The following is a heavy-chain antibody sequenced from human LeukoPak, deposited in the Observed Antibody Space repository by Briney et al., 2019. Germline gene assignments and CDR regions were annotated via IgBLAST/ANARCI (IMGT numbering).Heavy chain of an antibody. J-gene: IGHJ4*02. CDR2: ISTYSGNT. D-gene: IGHD2-21*02. Sequence: ASVKVSCKASGYTFTSYAISWLRQAPGQGLEWMGWISTYSGNTNYAQKLQGRITMTIETSTSTAYMELRSLRSDDTAVYYCARGGSRVVTYGNFDYWGQGTLVTVSS. V-gene: IGHV1-18*01. CDR3: ARGGSRVVTYGNFDY. CDR1: GYTFTSYA.